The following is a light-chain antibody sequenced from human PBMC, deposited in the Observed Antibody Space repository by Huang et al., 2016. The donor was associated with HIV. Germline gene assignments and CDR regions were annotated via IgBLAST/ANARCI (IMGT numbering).Light chain of an antibody. V-gene: IGKV3-15*01. CDR3: QQYNIWPPDT. CDR2: GAS. Sequence: EIVMTQSPTTLSVSPGERATLSCRASQSLSTNLAWYQQKPGQAPRLLIYGASTRATGIPARFSGSGSGTEFTLTISSLQSEDFAVYYCQQYNIWPPDTFGQGTKLEIK. J-gene: IGKJ2*01. CDR1: QSLSTN.